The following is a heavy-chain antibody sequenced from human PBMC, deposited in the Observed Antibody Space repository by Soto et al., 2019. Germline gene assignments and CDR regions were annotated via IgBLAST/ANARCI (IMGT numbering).Heavy chain of an antibody. V-gene: IGHV3-53*04. J-gene: IGHJ4*02. Sequence: EVQLVESGGGLVQPGGSLRLSCAASDFTVSINYMSWVRQAPGKGLEWVSVSYSGGSTYYAGSVKGRFTISRHNSKNTLYLQMNSLRGEDTAVYYCARGELGRIAALDYWGQGTLVTVSS. D-gene: IGHD6-6*01. CDR2: SYSGGST. CDR3: ARGELGRIAALDY. CDR1: DFTVSINY.